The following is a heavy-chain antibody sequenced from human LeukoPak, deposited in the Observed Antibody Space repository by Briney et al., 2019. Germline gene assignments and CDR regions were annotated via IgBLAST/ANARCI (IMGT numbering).Heavy chain of an antibody. CDR2: ISSSSYI. Sequence: GGSLRLSCAASGFTFSRYSMNWVRQAPGKGLEWVLSISSSSYIYYADSVKGRFTISRDNSKNTLYLQMNSLRDEDTAVYYCAKDSLSSSWLYYFDYWGQGTLVTVSS. CDR3: AKDSLSSSWLYYFDY. CDR1: GFTFSRYS. J-gene: IGHJ4*02. V-gene: IGHV3-21*01. D-gene: IGHD6-13*01.